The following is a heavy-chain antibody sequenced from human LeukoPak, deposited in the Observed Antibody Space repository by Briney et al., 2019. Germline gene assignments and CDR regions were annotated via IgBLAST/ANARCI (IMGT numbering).Heavy chain of an antibody. V-gene: IGHV4-31*03. CDR2: ISYGGNT. Sequence: SQTLSLTCTVSGDSITSNGYSWTWIPQPPGKGLEWIGYISYGGNTYSKPSLKSRVTISLDASKYQCSLKLTSLTAADTAVYYCARDVLVTSSPDAFDVWGQGTVVRVSS. CDR1: GDSITSNGYS. J-gene: IGHJ3*01. D-gene: IGHD1-26*01. CDR3: ARDVLVTSSPDAFDV.